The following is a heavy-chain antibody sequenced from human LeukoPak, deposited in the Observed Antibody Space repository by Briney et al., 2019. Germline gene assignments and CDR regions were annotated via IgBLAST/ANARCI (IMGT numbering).Heavy chain of an antibody. CDR1: GGSISSSSYY. D-gene: IGHD6-19*01. J-gene: IGHJ4*02. Sequence: PSQTLSLTCTVSGGSISSSSYYWGWIRQPPGKRLEWIGSIYYSGSTYYNPSLKSRVTISVDTSKNQFSLKLSSVTAADTAVYYCARSSGWYEGYFDYWGQGTLVTVS. V-gene: IGHV4-39*01. CDR2: IYYSGST. CDR3: ARSSGWYEGYFDY.